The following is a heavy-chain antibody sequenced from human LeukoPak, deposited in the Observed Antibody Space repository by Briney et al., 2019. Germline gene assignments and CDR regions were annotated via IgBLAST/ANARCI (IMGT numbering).Heavy chain of an antibody. V-gene: IGHV3-74*01. CDR2: INSDGRST. Sequence: GGSLRLSCAASGFTFSSYWMHWVRQAPGKGLVWVSHINSDGRSTSYADSVKGRFTISRDNAKNTLYLQMNSLRAEDTAVYYCARDPYGIPYWGQGTLITVSS. CDR1: GFTFSSYW. CDR3: ARDPYGIPY. J-gene: IGHJ4*02. D-gene: IGHD3-10*01.